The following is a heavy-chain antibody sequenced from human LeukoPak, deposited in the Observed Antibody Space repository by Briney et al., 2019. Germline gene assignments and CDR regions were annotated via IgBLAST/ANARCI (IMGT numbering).Heavy chain of an antibody. V-gene: IGHV4-39*07. J-gene: IGHJ4*02. CDR1: GGSISSSSYY. CDR3: ARAASEYYYDSSGYLFLDY. D-gene: IGHD3-22*01. Sequence: PSETLSLTCTVSGGSISSSSYYWGWIRQPPGKGLEWIGSIYYSGSTYYNPSLKSRVTISVDTSKNQFSLKLSSVTAADTAVYYCARAASEYYYDSSGYLFLDYWGQGTLVTVSS. CDR2: IYYSGST.